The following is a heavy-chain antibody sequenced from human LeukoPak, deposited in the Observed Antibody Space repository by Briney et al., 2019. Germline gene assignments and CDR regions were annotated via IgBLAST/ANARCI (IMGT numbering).Heavy chain of an antibody. D-gene: IGHD3-10*01. Sequence: GGSLRLSCAASGFTFSSYGMHWVRQAPGKGLEWVALIWFDGSNKYYADSVKGRFTISRDNSKNTLYLQMSSLRAEDTAVYYCARDPYGSGDGYFDYWGQGTLVTVSS. CDR3: ARDPYGSGDGYFDY. CDR1: GFTFSSYG. CDR2: IWFDGSNK. J-gene: IGHJ4*02. V-gene: IGHV3-33*01.